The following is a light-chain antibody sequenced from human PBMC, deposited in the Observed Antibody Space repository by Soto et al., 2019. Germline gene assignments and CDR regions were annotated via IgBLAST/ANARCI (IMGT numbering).Light chain of an antibody. J-gene: IGKJ4*01. CDR2: GAS. CDR1: QSVGRDY. Sequence: EIVLTQSPGTLSLSPGDRATLSCRASQSVGRDYLAWFQHKAGQAPRLLVHGASNRATGIPDRLSGSGSGTAFTLTITSLEPEDFAVYYCHQYATEPLTFGGGTKVDI. V-gene: IGKV3-20*01. CDR3: HQYATEPLT.